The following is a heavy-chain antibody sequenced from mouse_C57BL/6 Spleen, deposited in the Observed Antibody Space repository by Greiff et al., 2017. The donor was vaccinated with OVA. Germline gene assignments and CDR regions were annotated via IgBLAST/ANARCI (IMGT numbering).Heavy chain of an antibody. J-gene: IGHJ4*01. D-gene: IGHD1-1*01. V-gene: IGHV5-17*01. Sequence: EVKLMESGGGLVKPGGSLKLSCAASGFTFSDYGMHWVRQAPEKGLEWVAYISSGSSTIYYADTVKGRFTSSRDNAKNNLFLQMTSLRSEDTAMYYCARNSYYGSQDYYAMDYWGQGTSVTVSS. CDR3: ARNSYYGSQDYYAMDY. CDR2: ISSGSSTI. CDR1: GFTFSDYG.